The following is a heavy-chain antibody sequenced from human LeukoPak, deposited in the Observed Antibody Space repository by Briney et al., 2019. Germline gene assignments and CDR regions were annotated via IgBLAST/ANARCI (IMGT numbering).Heavy chain of an antibody. CDR1: GFTFSNYW. D-gene: IGHD6-13*01. Sequence: GGSLRLSCAASGFTFSNYWMYWVRQAPGKGLVWVSRISSDGSSTTYADSVKGRFTMSRDNAKNTLYLQMNSLRAEDTAVYYCAGAILGAAAPWGQGTLVTVSS. V-gene: IGHV3-74*01. CDR3: AGAILGAAAP. CDR2: ISSDGSST. J-gene: IGHJ5*02.